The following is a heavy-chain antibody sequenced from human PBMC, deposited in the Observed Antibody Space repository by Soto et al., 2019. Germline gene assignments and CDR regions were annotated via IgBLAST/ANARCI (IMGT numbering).Heavy chain of an antibody. Sequence: EVQLVESGGGFVQPGGSLRLSCAASGFTVSSNYMSWVRQAPGKGLEWVSLIYIGGSTYYADSVKGRFTISRDNSKNTLDLQMNSLRADDTAVYYCASYLGGYWGQGTLVPVSS. J-gene: IGHJ4*02. V-gene: IGHV3-66*01. CDR2: IYIGGST. CDR1: GFTVSSNY. D-gene: IGHD3-16*01. CDR3: ASYLGGY.